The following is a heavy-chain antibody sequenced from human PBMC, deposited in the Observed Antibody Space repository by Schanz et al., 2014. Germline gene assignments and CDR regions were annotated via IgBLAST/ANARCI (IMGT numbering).Heavy chain of an antibody. J-gene: IGHJ6*02. Sequence: EVQLVDSGGGLVRPGGSLRLSCTTSGLIFSTYTLNWVRQAPGKGLEWISDIRFSGNTIYYADTVKGRFTISRDNAKNSIILQMNRLRAEESAGYSCATEGPRCTRHPSNYYYAMDIWGQGTKVTV. CDR3: ATEGPRCTRHPSNYYYAMDI. CDR2: IRFSGNTI. CDR1: GLIFSTYT. D-gene: IGHD2-8*01. V-gene: IGHV3-48*01.